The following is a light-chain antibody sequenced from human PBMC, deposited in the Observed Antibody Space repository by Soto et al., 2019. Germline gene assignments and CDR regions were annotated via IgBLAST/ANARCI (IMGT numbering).Light chain of an antibody. Sequence: DIVMTLSPLSLPVTPGEPASISCRSSQSLLHSNGYNYLDWYLQKPGQSPQLLTYLGSNRASWVHDRFSGSGSGVDFTLKISRVEAEDVGVYYCMQALQTPYTFGQGTKLEIK. V-gene: IGKV2-28*01. CDR2: LGS. CDR3: MQALQTPYT. J-gene: IGKJ2*01. CDR1: QSLLHSNGYNY.